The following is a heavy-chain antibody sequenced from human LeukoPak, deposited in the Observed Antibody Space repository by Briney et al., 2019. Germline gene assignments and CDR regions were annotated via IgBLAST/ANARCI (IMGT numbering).Heavy chain of an antibody. CDR3: ARDPSRGYSYGYEDY. CDR2: ISGSGSSI. D-gene: IGHD5-18*01. Sequence: GGSLRLSCAASRFTFSSYSMNWVRQAPGKGLEWVSYISGSGSSIYYADSVKGRFTISRDNAKNSLYLQMNSLRAEDTAVYYCARDPSRGYSYGYEDYWGQGTQVTVSS. J-gene: IGHJ4*02. CDR1: RFTFSSYS. V-gene: IGHV3-48*04.